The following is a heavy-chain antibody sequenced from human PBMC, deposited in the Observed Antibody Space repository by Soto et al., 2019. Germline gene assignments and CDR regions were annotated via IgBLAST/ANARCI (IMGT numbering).Heavy chain of an antibody. CDR1: GGTFSSYT. J-gene: IGHJ5*02. V-gene: IGHV1-69*02. Sequence: QVQLVQSGAEVKKPGSSVKVSCKASGGTFSSYTISWVRQAPGQGLEWMGRIIPILGIANYAQKFQGRVTITADKSTSTAYMELSSLRSEDTAVYYCARSSASTTGTTDGGLDPWGQGTLVTVSS. D-gene: IGHD1-1*01. CDR3: ARSSASTTGTTDGGLDP. CDR2: IIPILGIA.